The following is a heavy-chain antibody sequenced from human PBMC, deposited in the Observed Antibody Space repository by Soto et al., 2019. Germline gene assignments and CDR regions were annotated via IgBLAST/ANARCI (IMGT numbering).Heavy chain of an antibody. V-gene: IGHV4-39*01. D-gene: IGHD1-7*01. CDR1: GGSISSGGYY. CDR2: IYYSGST. Sequence: SETLSLTCTVSGGSISSGGYYWGWMRQPPGKGLEWIGCIYYSGSTYYNPSLKSRVTISVDTSKNQFSLKLSSVTAADTAVYYYSRRGYSGTYCCFDPWGQGTLVTVSS. J-gene: IGHJ5*02. CDR3: SRRGYSGTYCCFDP.